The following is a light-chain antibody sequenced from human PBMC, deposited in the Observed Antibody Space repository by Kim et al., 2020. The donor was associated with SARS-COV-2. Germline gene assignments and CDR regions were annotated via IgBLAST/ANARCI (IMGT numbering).Light chain of an antibody. CDR1: QSLTSKF. CDR2: GAS. V-gene: IGKV3-20*01. CDR3: HHYGSSPHT. Sequence: LSPGERATLSCRARQSLTSKFLAWYHHKSGRAPRLLIYGASTRATGIPDRFSGSGSGTDFTLTISSLEPEDFAMYYCHHYGSSPHTFGQGTKLEI. J-gene: IGKJ2*01.